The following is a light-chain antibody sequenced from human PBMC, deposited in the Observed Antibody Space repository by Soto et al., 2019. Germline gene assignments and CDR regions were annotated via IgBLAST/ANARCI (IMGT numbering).Light chain of an antibody. V-gene: IGKV3-20*01. CDR3: QHYGSSPWT. Sequence: EIVLTQSPGTLSLSPGEGATLSCRASQSVGGNFLAWYQQKPGQAPRLLIHGASSRATGIPDRFSGSGSGTDFPLTIGRLEPEDFALYYCQHYGSSPWTFGQGTEVEI. CDR1: QSVGGNF. J-gene: IGKJ1*01. CDR2: GAS.